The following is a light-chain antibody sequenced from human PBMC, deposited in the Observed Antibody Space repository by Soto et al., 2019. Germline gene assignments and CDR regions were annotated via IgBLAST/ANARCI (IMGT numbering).Light chain of an antibody. V-gene: IGKV1-5*03. CDR1: QSISGS. J-gene: IGKJ1*01. CDR2: EAS. CDR3: QQYNGFWT. Sequence: DIQMTQSPSTLSASVGDRVTITCRASQSISGSLAWYQQKPGKAPKLLIYEASNLKSGVPSRFSGSGSGTENTLTISSLQPDDSASYYCQQYNGFWTFGQGTRVAIK.